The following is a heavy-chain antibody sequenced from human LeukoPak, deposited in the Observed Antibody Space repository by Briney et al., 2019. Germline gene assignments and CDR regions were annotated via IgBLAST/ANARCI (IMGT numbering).Heavy chain of an antibody. V-gene: IGHV1-18*01. J-gene: IGHJ4*02. CDR2: ISPHSHTT. D-gene: IGHD2-8*01. CDR1: GYTFTSYG. CDR3: ARGQSMYY. Sequence: GASVKVSCKASGYTFTSYGISWVRQAPGQGLEWVGWISPHSHTTHYAEKVQGRVTMTTDTFTTTVYMELRSLRSDDTAVYFCARGQSMYYWGQGTPVTVSS.